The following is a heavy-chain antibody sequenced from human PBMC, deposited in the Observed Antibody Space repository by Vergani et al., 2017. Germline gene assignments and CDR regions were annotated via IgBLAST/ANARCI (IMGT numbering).Heavy chain of an antibody. CDR3: AKANPRNSXYDYLYYYHAMDV. CDR2: IRSKANSYAT. J-gene: IGHJ6*02. D-gene: IGHD5-12*01. CDR1: GFTFSGSA. Sequence: EVQLVESGGGLVQPGGSLKLSCAASGFTFSGSAMHWVRQASGKGLEWVGRIRSKANSYATAYAASVKGRFTISRDDSKNTAYLQMNSLKTEDTAVYYCAKANPRNSXYDYLYYYHAMDVWGQGTTVTVSS. V-gene: IGHV3-73*02.